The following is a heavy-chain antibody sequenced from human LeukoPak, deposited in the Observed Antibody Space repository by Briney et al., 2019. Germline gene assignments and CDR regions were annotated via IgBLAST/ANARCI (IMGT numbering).Heavy chain of an antibody. V-gene: IGHV4-59*11. CDR1: GGSITGHF. Sequence: SETLSLTCSVSGGSITGHFWSWLRQPPGKGLEWIAYIHYTGSTNYNPSLGSRVTISVDTSRNQFSLKLSSVTAADTAVYYCARNNGWYSHDYWGQGTLVTVSS. J-gene: IGHJ4*02. CDR2: IHYTGST. CDR3: ARNNGWYSHDY. D-gene: IGHD6-19*01.